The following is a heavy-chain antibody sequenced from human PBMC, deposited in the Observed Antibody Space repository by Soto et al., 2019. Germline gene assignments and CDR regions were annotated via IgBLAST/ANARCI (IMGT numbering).Heavy chain of an antibody. CDR1: GGSISNNNF. J-gene: IGHJ4*02. CDR2: IFHSGSA. Sequence: QVQLQESGPGLVKPSGTLSLTCAVSGGSISNNNFWSWVRQPPGKGLEWIGEIFHSGSANYNPSLQSRVTISLDKSTNQFSLKMSSVTAADTAVYYCARDLSGTYGDVGHGVLDSWGQGTLVTVSS. V-gene: IGHV4-4*02. CDR3: ARDLSGTYGDVGHGVLDS. D-gene: IGHD1-20*01.